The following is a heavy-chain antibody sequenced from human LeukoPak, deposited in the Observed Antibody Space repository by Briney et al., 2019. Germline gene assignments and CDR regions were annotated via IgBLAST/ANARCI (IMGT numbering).Heavy chain of an antibody. CDR2: ISSSSSYI. CDR3: ARRYSSSWPNDY. Sequence: GGSLRLSCAASGFTFSSYSMNWVRQAPGKGLEWVSSISSSSSYIYYADSVKGRFIISRDNTKNSLYLQMNSLRAEDTAVYYCARRYSSSWPNDYWGQGTLVTVSS. D-gene: IGHD6-13*01. CDR1: GFTFSSYS. J-gene: IGHJ4*02. V-gene: IGHV3-21*01.